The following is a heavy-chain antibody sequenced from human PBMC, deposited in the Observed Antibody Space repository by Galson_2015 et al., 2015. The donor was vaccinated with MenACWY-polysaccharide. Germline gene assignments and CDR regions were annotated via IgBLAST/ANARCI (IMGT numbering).Heavy chain of an antibody. Sequence: SLRLSCAASGFTFSNYGMHWVRQAPGKGLEWVSGISWYSRSIGYADSVKGRFTISRDNAKNTLYLQMNSLRAEDTAFYYCARDPPGYGFVCFDSWGQGSLVTVSS. J-gene: IGHJ5*01. CDR1: GFTFSNYG. V-gene: IGHV3-9*01. CDR2: ISWYSRSI. CDR3: ARDPPGYGFVCFDS. D-gene: IGHD4-17*01.